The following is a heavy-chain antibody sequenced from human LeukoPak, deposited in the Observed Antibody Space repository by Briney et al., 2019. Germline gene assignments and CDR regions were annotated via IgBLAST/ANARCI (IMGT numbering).Heavy chain of an antibody. D-gene: IGHD3-3*01. CDR3: ARERGYDFWSGSRVLFDY. V-gene: IGHV3-11*04. Sequence: GESLRLSCAASGFTFSDYYMSWIRQAPGKGLEWVSYISGSGSTIYYADSVKGRFTISRDNAKNSLYLQINSLRAEDTAVYYCARERGYDFWSGSRVLFDYWGQGTLVTVSS. J-gene: IGHJ4*02. CDR2: ISGSGSTI. CDR1: GFTFSDYY.